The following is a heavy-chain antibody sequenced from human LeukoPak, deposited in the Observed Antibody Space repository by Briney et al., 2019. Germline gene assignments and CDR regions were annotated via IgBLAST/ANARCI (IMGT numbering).Heavy chain of an antibody. D-gene: IGHD5-18*01. CDR1: GFTFSSYS. V-gene: IGHV3-21*01. CDR3: AGGYSYGYGQADPDAFDI. CDR2: ISSSSSYT. Sequence: GGSLRLSCAASGFTFSSYSMNWVRQAPGKGLEWVSSISSSSSYTYYADSVKGRFTISRDNAKNSLYLQMNSLRAENTAVYYCAGGYSYGYGQADPDAFDIWGQGTMVTVSS. J-gene: IGHJ3*02.